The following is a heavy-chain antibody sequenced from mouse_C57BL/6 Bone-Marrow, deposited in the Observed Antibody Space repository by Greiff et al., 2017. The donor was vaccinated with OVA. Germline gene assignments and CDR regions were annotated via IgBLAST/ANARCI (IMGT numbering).Heavy chain of an antibody. V-gene: IGHV5-6*01. CDR2: ISSGGSYT. CDR1: GFTFSSYG. J-gene: IGHJ3*01. Sequence: EVMLVESGGDLVKPGGSLKLSCAASGFTFSSYGMSWVRQTPDKRLEWVATISSGGSYTYYPDSVKGRFTISRDNATNTLYLQMSSLTSEDTAMYYCARHYYGSSLGFAYWGQGTLVTVSA. CDR3: ARHYYGSSLGFAY. D-gene: IGHD1-1*01.